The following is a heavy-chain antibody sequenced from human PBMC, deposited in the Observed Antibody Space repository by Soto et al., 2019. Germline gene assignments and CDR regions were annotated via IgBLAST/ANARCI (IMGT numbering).Heavy chain of an antibody. J-gene: IGHJ4*02. V-gene: IGHV4-34*01. D-gene: IGHD2-8*02. CDR2: INHSGST. Sequence: QVQLQQWGPGLLKPSETLSLTCAVYGGSFSGYYWSWIRQPPGKGLERVGEINHSGSTNYNPSLKSRVTISVDTSKNQFSLKLSSVTAADTAVYYCARGQSSLLLDCWGQGVLVTVSS. CDR3: ARGQSSLLLDC. CDR1: GGSFSGYY.